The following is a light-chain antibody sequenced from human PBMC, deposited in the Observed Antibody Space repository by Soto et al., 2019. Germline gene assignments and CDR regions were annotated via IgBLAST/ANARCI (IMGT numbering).Light chain of an antibody. Sequence: QSVLTQPPSVSGAPGQGVTISCTGTRSNLGAGYDVHWYQQLPGAAPKLLIYANNKRPSGVLDRFSGSKSGTSASLAITGLQAEDEADYYCQSYDNSLSGSWVFVGGTQLTVL. CDR3: QSYDNSLSGSWV. CDR1: RSNLGAGYD. J-gene: IGLJ3*02. CDR2: ANN. V-gene: IGLV1-40*01.